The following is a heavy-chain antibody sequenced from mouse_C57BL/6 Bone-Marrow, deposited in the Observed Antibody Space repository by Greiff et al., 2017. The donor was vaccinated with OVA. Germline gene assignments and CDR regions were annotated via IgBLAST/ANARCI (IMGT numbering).Heavy chain of an antibody. V-gene: IGHV1-78*01. CDR3: ARPYYYGSSYYAMDY. J-gene: IGHJ4*01. CDR1: GYTFTDHT. CDR2: IYPRDGST. D-gene: IGHD1-1*01. Sequence: QVQLQQSDAELVKPGASVKISCKVSGYTFTDHTIHWMKQRPEQGLEWIGYIYPRDGSTKYNEKFKGKATLTADKSSSTAYMQLNSLTSEDSAVYFGARPYYYGSSYYAMDYWGQGTSVTVSS.